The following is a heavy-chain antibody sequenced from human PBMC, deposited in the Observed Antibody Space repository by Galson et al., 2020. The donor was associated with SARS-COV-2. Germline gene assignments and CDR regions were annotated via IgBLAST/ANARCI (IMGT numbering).Heavy chain of an antibody. Sequence: GGSLRLSCAASGFTFGSYAMSWVRQVPGKGLEWVSVISRDSGRTNYADSVKGRFSISRDNSKNMLYLQMNSLRVEDTAVFYCAKTIDYYGRRGYFDNWGQGTLVTVSA. J-gene: IGHJ4*02. D-gene: IGHD3-10*01. CDR3: AKTIDYYGRRGYFDN. CDR2: ISRDSGRT. V-gene: IGHV3-23*01. CDR1: GFTFGSYA.